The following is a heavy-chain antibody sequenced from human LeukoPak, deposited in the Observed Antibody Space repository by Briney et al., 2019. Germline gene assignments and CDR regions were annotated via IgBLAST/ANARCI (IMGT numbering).Heavy chain of an antibody. V-gene: IGHV1-18*04. J-gene: IGHJ4*02. Sequence: GASVRVSRKASGYTFTSYGISWVRQAPGQGLEWVGWISGYNGNTNSAQKLQGRVTMTTDTSTRTGYMELRSLTSDDTAVYYCARCSSSNQIALYWGQGTLVTVSS. CDR2: ISGYNGNT. CDR3: ARCSSSNQIALY. D-gene: IGHD6-13*01. CDR1: GYTFTSYG.